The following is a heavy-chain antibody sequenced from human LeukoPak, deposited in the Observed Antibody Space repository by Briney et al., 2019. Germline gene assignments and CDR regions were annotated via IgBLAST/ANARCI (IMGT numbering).Heavy chain of an antibody. J-gene: IGHJ4*02. CDR1: GFTFTSSA. V-gene: IGHV1-58*02. Sequence: SVKVSCKASGFTFTSSAMQWVRQARGQRLEWIGWIVVSSGNTNYAQKFQERVTITRDMSTSTAYMELSSLRSEDTAVYYCAAGLYDILTGYYLVDYWGQGTLVTVSS. CDR2: IVVSSGNT. CDR3: AAGLYDILTGYYLVDY. D-gene: IGHD3-9*01.